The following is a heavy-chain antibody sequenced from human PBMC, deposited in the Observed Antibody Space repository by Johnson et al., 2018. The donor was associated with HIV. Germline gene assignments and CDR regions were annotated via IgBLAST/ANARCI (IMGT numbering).Heavy chain of an antibody. CDR1: GFTFSSYA. V-gene: IGHV3-30*14. CDR2: ISYDGSNK. J-gene: IGHJ3*02. CDR3: ARVHSGGAFDI. Sequence: QVQLVESGGGVVQPGRSLRVSCAASGFTFSSYAMHWVRQAPGKGLEWVAVISYDGSNKYYADSVKGRFTISRDNSKNTLYLQMNSLRAEDTAVYYCARVHSGGAFDIWGQGTMVTVSS.